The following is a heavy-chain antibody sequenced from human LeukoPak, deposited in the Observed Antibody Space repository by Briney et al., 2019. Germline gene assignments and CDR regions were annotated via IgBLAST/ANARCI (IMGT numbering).Heavy chain of an antibody. CDR2: ISAYNGNT. CDR1: GYTFTSYG. J-gene: IGHJ2*01. CDR3: ARQMVFPGGIRNWYFDL. Sequence: GASVKVSCKASGYTFTSYGISWVRQAPGQGLEWMGWISAYNGNTNFAQKLQGRVTMTTDTSTSTAYMELRSLRSDDTAVYYCARQMVFPGGIRNWYFDLWGRGTLVTVSS. D-gene: IGHD3-16*01. V-gene: IGHV1-18*01.